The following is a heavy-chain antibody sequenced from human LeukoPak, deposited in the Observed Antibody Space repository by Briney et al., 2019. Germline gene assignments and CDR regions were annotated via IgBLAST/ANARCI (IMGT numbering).Heavy chain of an antibody. CDR2: IYHSGST. CDR1: RFTFSSYEI. D-gene: IGHD6-13*01. Sequence: GSLRLSCAASRFTFSSYEIHWVRQPPGKGLEWIGSIYHSGSTYYNPSLKSRVTISVDTSKNQFSLKLSSVTAADTAVYYCARQGFDSSSWYYFDYWGQGTLVTVSS. J-gene: IGHJ4*02. CDR3: ARQGFDSSSWYYFDY. V-gene: IGHV4-38-2*01.